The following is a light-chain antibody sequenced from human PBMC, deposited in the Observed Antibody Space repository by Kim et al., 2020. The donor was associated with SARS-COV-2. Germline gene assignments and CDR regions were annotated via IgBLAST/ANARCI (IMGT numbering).Light chain of an antibody. CDR2: GAS. J-gene: IGKJ1*01. Sequence: EVLMTQSPSTLSVFPGERVTLSCRASQSISSNIVWYQQKPGQAPRLLMYGASTRATGIPARFSGSGSGTEFTLTISSLQSEDFAVYYCQQYNNWPRTFGQGTKVDIK. CDR1: QSISSN. V-gene: IGKV3-15*01. CDR3: QQYNNWPRT.